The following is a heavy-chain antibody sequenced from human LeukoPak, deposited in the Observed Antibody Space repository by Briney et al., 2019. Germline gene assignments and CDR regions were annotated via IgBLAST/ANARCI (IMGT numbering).Heavy chain of an antibody. V-gene: IGHV4-34*01. CDR1: GGSFSGYY. CDR3: ARVLGYQVNRAARYFDL. J-gene: IGHJ2*01. D-gene: IGHD6-13*01. Sequence: SETLSLTCAVYGGSFSGYYWSWIRQPPGKGLEWMGEINHSGSTNYNPSLKSRVTISVDTSKNQFSLKLSSVTAADTAVYYCARVLGYQVNRAARYFDLWGRGTLVTVSS. CDR2: INHSGST.